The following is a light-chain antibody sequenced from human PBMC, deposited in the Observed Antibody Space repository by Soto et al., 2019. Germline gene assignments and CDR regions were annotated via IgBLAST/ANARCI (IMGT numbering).Light chain of an antibody. CDR2: DAF. CDR1: RYIDLY. J-gene: IGKJ2*01. Sequence: PGETATLSCRASRYIDLYVAWYQQRPGKAPRLLLYDAFQRAAGIPARFSGSGSGTDFTLTITSLEPEDFASYYCQQRSNWSPPFTFGQGTKLEI. CDR3: QQRSNWSPPFT. V-gene: IGKV3-11*01.